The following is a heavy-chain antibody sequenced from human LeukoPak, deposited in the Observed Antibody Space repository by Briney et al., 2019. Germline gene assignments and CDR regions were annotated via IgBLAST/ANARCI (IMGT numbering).Heavy chain of an antibody. V-gene: IGHV1-69*13. CDR1: GGTFSSYA. CDR2: IIPIFGTA. D-gene: IGHD3-22*01. CDR3: ARAGYYDSSGYSLYFDY. J-gene: IGHJ4*02. Sequence: ASVKVSCKASGGTFSSYAISWVRQAPGQGLEWMGGIIPIFGTANYAQKFQGRVTITADESTSTAYMELSSLRSEDTAVYYCARAGYYDSSGYSLYFDYWGQRTLVTVSS.